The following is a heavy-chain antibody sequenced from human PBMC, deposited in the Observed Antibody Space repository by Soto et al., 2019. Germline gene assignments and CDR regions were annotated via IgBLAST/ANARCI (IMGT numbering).Heavy chain of an antibody. CDR3: ARSSSMIVVGAFDY. CDR2: ISAYNGNT. V-gene: IGHV1-18*01. J-gene: IGHJ4*02. CDR1: CYSLTSYG. Sequence: ASFQVSCRASCYSLTSYGINWVRPAPGQGLEWMGWISAYNGNTNYAQKLQGRVTMTTDRSTSTAYMELRSLRSDDTDVYYCARSSSMIVVGAFDYWGQGTLVTVSA. D-gene: IGHD3-22*01.